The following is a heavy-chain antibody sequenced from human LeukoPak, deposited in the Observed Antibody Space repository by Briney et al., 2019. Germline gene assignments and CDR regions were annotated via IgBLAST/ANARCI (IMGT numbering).Heavy chain of an antibody. CDR1: GFTFSSYA. J-gene: IGHJ3*02. V-gene: IGHV3-64*01. D-gene: IGHD3-16*01. Sequence: PGGSLRLSCAASGFTFSSYAMHWVRQAPGKGLEYVSAISSHGGSTYYANSVRGRFTISRDNSKNTLYLQMGSLRAEDMAVYYCARAQYVWGSPPIGSHAFDIWGQGTMVTVSS. CDR3: ARAQYVWGSPPIGSHAFDI. CDR2: ISSHGGST.